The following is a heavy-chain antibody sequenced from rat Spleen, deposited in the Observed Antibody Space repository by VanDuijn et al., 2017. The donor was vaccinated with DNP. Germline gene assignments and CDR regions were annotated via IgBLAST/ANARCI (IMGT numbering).Heavy chain of an antibody. CDR2: ISYDGYST. Sequence: EVQLVESGGGLVQPGRSMKLSCAASGFTFSDYNMAWVRQAPKKGLEWVATISYDGYSTFYRDSVKGRFTISRDNAKSTLYLQMDSLRSEDTATYYCARHYGYNYFDYWGQGVMVTVSS. J-gene: IGHJ2*01. D-gene: IGHD1-9*01. V-gene: IGHV5-7*01. CDR1: GFTFSDYN. CDR3: ARHYGYNYFDY.